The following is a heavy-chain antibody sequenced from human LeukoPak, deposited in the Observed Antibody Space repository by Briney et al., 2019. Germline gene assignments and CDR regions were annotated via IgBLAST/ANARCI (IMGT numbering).Heavy chain of an antibody. V-gene: IGHV3-48*01. CDR3: AKESAAAGDVPFDY. J-gene: IGHJ4*02. CDR1: GFTFSSYS. CDR2: ISSSSSTI. Sequence: GGSLRLSCAASGFTFSSYSMNWVRQAPGKGLEWVSYISSSSSTIYYADSVKGRFTISRDNSKNTLYLQMSSLRAEDTAVYYCAKESAAAGDVPFDYWGQGTLVTVSS. D-gene: IGHD6-13*01.